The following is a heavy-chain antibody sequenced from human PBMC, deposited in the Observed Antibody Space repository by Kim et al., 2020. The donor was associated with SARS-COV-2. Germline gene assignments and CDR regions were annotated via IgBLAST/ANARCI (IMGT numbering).Heavy chain of an antibody. CDR2: GSN. V-gene: IGHV4-4*02. CDR3: ARDGWGLDY. J-gene: IGHJ4*02. Sequence: GSNNSNPSLKSRVTISVDKSKNQFSLKLSSVTAADTAVYYCARDGWGLDYWGQGTLVTVSS. D-gene: IGHD1-26*01.